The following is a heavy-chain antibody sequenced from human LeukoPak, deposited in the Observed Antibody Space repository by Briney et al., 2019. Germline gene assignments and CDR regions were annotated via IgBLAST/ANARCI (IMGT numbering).Heavy chain of an antibody. CDR1: GGSISSSTYY. V-gene: IGHV4-39*07. CDR3: ATSGYYYMDV. CDR2: IYYSGNT. D-gene: IGHD3-10*01. J-gene: IGHJ6*03. Sequence: SETLSLTCTVSGGSISSSTYYWGWIRQPPGKGLEWIGNIYYSGNTYYTPSLKSRVTISVDTSKNQFSLKLNSVTAADTAVYYCATSGYYYMDVWGKGTTVTVSS.